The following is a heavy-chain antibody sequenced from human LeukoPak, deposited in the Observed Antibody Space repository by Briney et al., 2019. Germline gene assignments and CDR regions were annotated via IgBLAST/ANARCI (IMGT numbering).Heavy chain of an antibody. CDR2: ISGGGGGT. Sequence: HSGGSLRLSCAASGLTFRMPAMNWVRQAPGKGLEWVSAISGGGGGTYYADSVKGRFTISRDNSKNTLYLQMNSLRAEDTAVYYCAKSVRRSYGYGAHDYWGQGTLVTVSS. CDR1: GLTFRMPA. J-gene: IGHJ4*02. D-gene: IGHD5-18*01. V-gene: IGHV3-23*01. CDR3: AKSVRRSYGYGAHDY.